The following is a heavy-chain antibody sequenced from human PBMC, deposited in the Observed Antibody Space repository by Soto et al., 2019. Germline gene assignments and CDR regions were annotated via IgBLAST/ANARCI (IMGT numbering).Heavy chain of an antibody. CDR3: ARDSSLCSGGSCFHDY. J-gene: IGHJ4*02. Sequence: GGSLRLSCAASGFTFSSYTMNWVRQAPGKGLEWVSSISGGSSYIYYADSVKGRFTVSRDNAKNSLYLQLNSLRAEDTAVYYCARDSSLCSGGSCFHDYWGQGTVVTVSS. CDR2: ISGGSSYI. CDR1: GFTFSSYT. V-gene: IGHV3-21*01. D-gene: IGHD2-15*01.